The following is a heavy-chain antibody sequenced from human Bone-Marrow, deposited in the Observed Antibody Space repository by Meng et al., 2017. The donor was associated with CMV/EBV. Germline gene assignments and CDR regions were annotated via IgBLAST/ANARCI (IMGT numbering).Heavy chain of an antibody. Sequence: LSLTCAASGFTLSGYSMHWVRQAPGKGLEWVAVISFDGADKYYGDSVKGRFTISRDTSKKASFLQMNSLRREDTAVYYCARVGPGEMSPYLYNGMDVWGQGTTVTVSS. D-gene: IGHD1-26*01. CDR3: ARVGPGEMSPYLYNGMDV. CDR2: ISFDGADK. CDR1: GFTLSGYS. V-gene: IGHV3-30*04. J-gene: IGHJ6*02.